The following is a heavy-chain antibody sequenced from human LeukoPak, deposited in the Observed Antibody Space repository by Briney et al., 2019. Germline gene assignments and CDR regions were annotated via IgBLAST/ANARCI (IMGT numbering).Heavy chain of an antibody. CDR3: ARDSGYYLPHAFDI. CDR1: GGSISSYY. Sequence: PSETLSLTCTVSGGSISSYYWSWIRQPPGKGLEWIGYIYYSGSTNYNPSLKSRVTISVDTSRNQFSLKLSSVTAADTAVYYCARDSGYYLPHAFDIWGQGTMVTVSS. CDR2: IYYSGST. J-gene: IGHJ3*02. D-gene: IGHD3-22*01. V-gene: IGHV4-59*01.